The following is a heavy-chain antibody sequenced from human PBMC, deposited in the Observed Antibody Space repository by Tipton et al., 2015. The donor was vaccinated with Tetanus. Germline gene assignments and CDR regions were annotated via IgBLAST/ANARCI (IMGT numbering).Heavy chain of an antibody. CDR2: IYYSGNS. Sequence: SLRLSCDVSGGPVSSSNWWSWVRQAPGKGLEWIGEIYYSGNSIPNPSFRSRVTMSADTSRTLFSLTLMSVTAADTAVYFCARGLIDDFLGSRIYFDSWGPGALVSVSS. CDR1: GGPVSSSNW. D-gene: IGHD3-16*01. V-gene: IGHV4-4*01. CDR3: ARGLIDDFLGSRIYFDS. J-gene: IGHJ4*02.